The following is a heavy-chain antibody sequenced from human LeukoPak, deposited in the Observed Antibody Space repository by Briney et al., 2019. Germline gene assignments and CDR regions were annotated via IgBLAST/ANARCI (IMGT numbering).Heavy chain of an antibody. J-gene: IGHJ4*02. Sequence: GGSLRLSCAASGFTFSSYAMHWVRQAPGKGLEWVAVISYDGSNKYYADSVKGRFTISRDNSKNTLYMQMNSLRAEDTAVYYCARDLAAAGTTDYWGQGTLVTVSS. CDR2: ISYDGSNK. CDR3: ARDLAAAGTTDY. V-gene: IGHV3-30*04. CDR1: GFTFSSYA. D-gene: IGHD6-13*01.